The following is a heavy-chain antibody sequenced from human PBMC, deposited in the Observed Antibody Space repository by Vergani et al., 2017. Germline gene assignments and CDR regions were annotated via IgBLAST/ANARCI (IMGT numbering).Heavy chain of an antibody. J-gene: IGHJ4*02. V-gene: IGHV3-23*01. CDR2: ISGSGGNT. Sequence: EVQLLESGGGLVQPGGSLRLSCGASGFTFSSYAMTWVRQAPGKGLEWVSAISGSGGNTFYTDSVKGRFTISRDNSKNTLYLQMNSLRAEDTAVYYCAKDPSSGWFSHYWGQGTLVTVSS. CDR1: GFTFSSYA. D-gene: IGHD6-19*01. CDR3: AKDPSSGWFSHY.